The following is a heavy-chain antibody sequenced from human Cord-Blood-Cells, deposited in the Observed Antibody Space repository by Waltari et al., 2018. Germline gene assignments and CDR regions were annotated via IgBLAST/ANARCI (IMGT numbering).Heavy chain of an antibody. CDR1: GYTFTGYY. J-gene: IGHJ6*02. D-gene: IGHD3-10*01. CDR2: INPNSGGT. V-gene: IGHV1-2*04. Sequence: QVQLVQSGAEVKKPGASVKVSCKASGYTFTGYYMHWVRQAPGQGLEWMGWINPNSGGTNYAQKFQGWVTMTRDTSISTAYMELSRLRSDDTAAYYCARGPAPLLWFGETYGMDVWGQGTTVTVSS. CDR3: ARGPAPLLWFGETYGMDV.